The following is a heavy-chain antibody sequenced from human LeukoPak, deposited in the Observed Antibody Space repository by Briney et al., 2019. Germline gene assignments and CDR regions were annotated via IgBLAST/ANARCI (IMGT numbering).Heavy chain of an antibody. J-gene: IGHJ4*02. V-gene: IGHV3-30*18. CDR2: ISYDGSNK. Sequence: PGGSLRLSCAASGFTFSSYGMHWVRQAPGKGLEWVAVISYDGSNKYYADSVKGRFTISRDNSKNTLYLQMNSLRAEDTAVYYCAKDRRWEQLVLVFDYWGQGTLVTVSS. CDR3: AKDRRWEQLVLVFDY. CDR1: GFTFSSYG. D-gene: IGHD6-13*01.